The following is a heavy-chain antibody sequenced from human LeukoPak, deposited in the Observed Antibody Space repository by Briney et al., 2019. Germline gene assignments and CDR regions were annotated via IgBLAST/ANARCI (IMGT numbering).Heavy chain of an antibody. CDR1: GFTFSSYS. J-gene: IGHJ4*02. CDR3: ARERNLEIAVAGTIFDY. CDR2: IYSGGST. V-gene: IGHV3-66*01. Sequence: PGGSLRLSCAASGFTFSSYSMNWVRQAPGKGLEWVSVIYSGGSTYYADSVKGRFTISRDNSKNTLYLQMNSLRAEDTAVYYCARERNLEIAVAGTIFDYWGQGTLVTVSS. D-gene: IGHD6-19*01.